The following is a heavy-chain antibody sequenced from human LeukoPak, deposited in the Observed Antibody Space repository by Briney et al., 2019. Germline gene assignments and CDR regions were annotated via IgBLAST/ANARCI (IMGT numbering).Heavy chain of an antibody. CDR2: IGSSSSPI. J-gene: IGHJ4*02. CDR1: GFTFSAYS. CDR3: ARDQAYSFDY. Sequence: GGSLRLSCAASGFTFSAYSMDWVRQAPEKGLEWVSYIGSSSSPIYYADSVKGRFTISRDNAKNSLYLQMDSLRAEDTAVYYCARDQAYSFDYWGQGTLVTVSS. D-gene: IGHD4-11*01. V-gene: IGHV3-48*01.